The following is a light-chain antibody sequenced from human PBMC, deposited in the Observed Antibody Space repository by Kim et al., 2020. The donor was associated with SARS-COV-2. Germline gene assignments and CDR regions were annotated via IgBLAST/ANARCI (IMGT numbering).Light chain of an antibody. V-gene: IGLV2-11*01. CDR3: CSYAGSVV. J-gene: IGLJ2*01. CDR2: DVS. Sequence: PGHSVTISCTGTSSDVGGYNYVSWYQQHPGKAPKLMIYDVSKRPSGVPDRFSGSKSGNTASLTISGLQAEDEADYYCCSYAGSVVFGGGTQLTVL. CDR1: SSDVGGYNY.